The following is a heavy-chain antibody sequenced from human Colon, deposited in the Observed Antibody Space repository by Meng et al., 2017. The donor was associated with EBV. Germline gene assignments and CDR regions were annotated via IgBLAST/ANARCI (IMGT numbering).Heavy chain of an antibody. CDR1: GDSVATGRYY. Sequence: QVQLQESGPGLVEPSEALSLTCTVSGDSVATGRYYWSWIRQPPGKGLEWIAYIYYIGGTNYNPSLKSRLTISLDTSKNQFSLSLRSVTAADTAVYYCAGVSGRSFDPWGQGTLVTVSS. CDR3: AGVSGRSFDP. CDR2: IYYIGGT. V-gene: IGHV4-61*01. J-gene: IGHJ5*02. D-gene: IGHD3-10*01.